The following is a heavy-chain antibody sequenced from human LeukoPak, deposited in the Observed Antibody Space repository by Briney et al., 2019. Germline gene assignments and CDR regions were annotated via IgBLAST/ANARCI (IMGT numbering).Heavy chain of an antibody. J-gene: IGHJ6*02. D-gene: IGHD4-17*01. CDR3: ARGGYGDYSSYYYGMDV. CDR2: ISYDGSNK. Sequence: GGSLRLSCAASGFAFSSYAMHWVRQAPGKGLEWGAVISYDGSNKYYADSVKGRFTISRDNSKNTLYLQMNSLRAEDTAVYYCARGGYGDYSSYYYGMDVWGQGTTVTVSS. V-gene: IGHV3-30-3*01. CDR1: GFAFSSYA.